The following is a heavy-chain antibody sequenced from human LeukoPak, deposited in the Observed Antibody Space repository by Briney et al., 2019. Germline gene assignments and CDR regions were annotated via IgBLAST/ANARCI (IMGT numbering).Heavy chain of an antibody. CDR1: GLTFSSYS. D-gene: IGHD3-10*01. CDR2: ISSSSSYI. V-gene: IGHV3-21*01. Sequence: TGGPLRLSCAASGLTFSSYSMNWVRQAPGKGLEWVSSISSSSSYIYYADSVKGRFTISRDNAKNSLYLQMNSLRAEDTAVYYCAGSPWFGESTVFDYWGQGTLVTVSS. CDR3: AGSPWFGESTVFDY. J-gene: IGHJ4*02.